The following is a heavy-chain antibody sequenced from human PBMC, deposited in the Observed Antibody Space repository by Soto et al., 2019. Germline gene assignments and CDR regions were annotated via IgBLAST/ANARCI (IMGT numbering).Heavy chain of an antibody. D-gene: IGHD2-21*01. J-gene: IGHJ5*01. CDR3: ARDRWWRFSFDS. Sequence: QVQLVQSGAEVKKPGSSVKVSCKASGGVFRNYAINWVRQAPGQGLEWMGGIIPVFGTADYQQKFQGRVTITADESTTPAYMELTSLKTEDKAVYFCARDRWWRFSFDSWGQGTLVTVAS. V-gene: IGHV1-69*01. CDR2: IIPVFGTA. CDR1: GGVFRNYA.